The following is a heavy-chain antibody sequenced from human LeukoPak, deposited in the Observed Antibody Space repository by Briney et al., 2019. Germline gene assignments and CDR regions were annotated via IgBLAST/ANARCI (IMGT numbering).Heavy chain of an antibody. D-gene: IGHD2-21*02. V-gene: IGHV4-39*01. CDR3: ASQPGGVTNYFDY. J-gene: IGHJ4*02. Sequence: SETLSLTCTVSSGSVSSSSYYWGWIRQPPGKGLEWIGSIYYSGSTYYNPSLKSRVTISVDTSKNQFSLELSSVTAADTAVYYCASQPGGVTNYFDYWGQGTLVTVSS. CDR2: IYYSGST. CDR1: SGSVSSSSYY.